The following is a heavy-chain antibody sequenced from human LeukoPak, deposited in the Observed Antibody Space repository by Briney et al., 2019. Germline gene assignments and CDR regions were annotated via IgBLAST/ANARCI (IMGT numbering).Heavy chain of an antibody. Sequence: GGSLRLSCAVSGFTFSSYGMHWVRQAPGKGLEWVAVISYDGSNKYYADSVKGRFTISRDNSKNTLYLQMNSLRPEDTAVYYCARRLDYWGQGTLVTVSS. CDR1: GFTFSSYG. CDR3: ARRLDY. V-gene: IGHV3-30*03. CDR2: ISYDGSNK. J-gene: IGHJ4*02.